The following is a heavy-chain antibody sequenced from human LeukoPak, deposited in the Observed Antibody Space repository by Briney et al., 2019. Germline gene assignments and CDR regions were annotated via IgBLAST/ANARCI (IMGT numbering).Heavy chain of an antibody. CDR2: MNPNSGNT. Sequence: ASVKVSCKASGYTFTSYGISWVRQATGQGLEWMGWMNPNSGNTGYAQKFQGRITMTRNTSISTAYMELSSLRSEDTAVYYCARVPNYFDYWGQGTLVTVSS. CDR1: GYTFTSYG. J-gene: IGHJ4*02. CDR3: ARVPNYFDY. V-gene: IGHV1-8*02.